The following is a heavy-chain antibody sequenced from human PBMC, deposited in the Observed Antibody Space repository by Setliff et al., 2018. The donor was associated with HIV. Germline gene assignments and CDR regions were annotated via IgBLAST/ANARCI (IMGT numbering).Heavy chain of an antibody. CDR3: SNWNTAIDEDA. Sequence: SETLSLTCAVYGGSVSGHYWGWFRQPPGKGLEWIGEITPSGATNYLPSLKSRVTMSLDTSKNQFSLKMTSVTAADTALYYCSNWNTAIDEDAWGQGTLVTVSS. V-gene: IGHV4-34*01. J-gene: IGHJ5*02. CDR2: ITPSGAT. D-gene: IGHD5-18*01. CDR1: GGSVSGHY.